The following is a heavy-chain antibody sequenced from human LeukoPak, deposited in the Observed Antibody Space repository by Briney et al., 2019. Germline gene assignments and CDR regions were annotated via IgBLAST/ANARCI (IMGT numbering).Heavy chain of an antibody. CDR3: ARGGPSSLDY. D-gene: IGHD6-6*01. J-gene: IGHJ4*02. Sequence: PSETLSLTCTVSGGSISSYYWSWIRQPPGKGLEWVAYMSYSGSTNYNPSLKSRVAISVDTSKNQFSLNLTSVTAADTAVYYCARGGPSSLDYWGQGTLVPVPS. CDR1: GGSISSYY. CDR2: MSYSGST. V-gene: IGHV4-59*01.